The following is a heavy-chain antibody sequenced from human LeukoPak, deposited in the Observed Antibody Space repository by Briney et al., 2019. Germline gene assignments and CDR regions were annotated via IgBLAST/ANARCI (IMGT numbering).Heavy chain of an antibody. D-gene: IGHD6-19*01. CDR1: GFTFSSYS. V-gene: IGHV3-21*01. J-gene: IGHJ4*02. CDR2: ISSSSSYI. CDR3: ASLSIAVADNFDY. Sequence: GGSLRLSCAASGFTFSSYSMNWVRQAPGKGLEWVSSISSSSSYIYYADSVKGRFTITRDNAKNSLYLQMNSLRAEDTAVYYCASLSIAVADNFDYWGQGTLVTVSS.